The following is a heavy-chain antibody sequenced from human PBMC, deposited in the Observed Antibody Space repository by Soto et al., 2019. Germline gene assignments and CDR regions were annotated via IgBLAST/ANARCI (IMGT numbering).Heavy chain of an antibody. CDR1: GGSISTENW. CDR3: AREGSSWYSYNWFDP. CDR2: IYHGGGA. Sequence: SETLSLTCAVSGGSISTENWWSWVRQPPGKGLEWIGEIYHGGGARYNPSLRRRVTISVDKSKNQFSLNLSSVTAADTAVYYCAREGSSWYSYNWFDPWGQGTLVTV. D-gene: IGHD6-13*01. V-gene: IGHV4-4*02. J-gene: IGHJ5*02.